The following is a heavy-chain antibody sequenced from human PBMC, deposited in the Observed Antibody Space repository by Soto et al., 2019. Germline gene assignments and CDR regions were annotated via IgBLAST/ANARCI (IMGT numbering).Heavy chain of an antibody. Sequence: GESLKISCKASGYSFTNYWIGWVRQMPGKGLEWMGIINPGDSDTRYSPSFQGQVTISADKSISTAYLQWSSLKASDTAMYYCARHPSYYYGSGSYYNRYYYYGMDVWGQGTTVAVS. CDR3: ARHPSYYYGSGSYYNRYYYYGMDV. D-gene: IGHD3-10*01. CDR2: INPGDSDT. V-gene: IGHV5-51*01. J-gene: IGHJ6*02. CDR1: GYSFTNYW.